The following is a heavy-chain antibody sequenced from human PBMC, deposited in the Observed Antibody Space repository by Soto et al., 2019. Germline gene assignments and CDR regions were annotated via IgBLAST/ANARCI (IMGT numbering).Heavy chain of an antibody. CDR3: ARDLLEGYGHARQPDY. D-gene: IGHD5-18*01. V-gene: IGHV3-21*06. CDR2: ITSSSTYI. CDR1: GFTFRAYS. Sequence: GSLRLSCVASGFTFRAYSMSWVRQAAGQGLEWVSSITSSSTYIYYTRSVEGRFTISRDDAKNSLHLQMNSLSAEDTAVYYCARDLLEGYGHARQPDYWGQGTLVTVSS. J-gene: IGHJ4*02.